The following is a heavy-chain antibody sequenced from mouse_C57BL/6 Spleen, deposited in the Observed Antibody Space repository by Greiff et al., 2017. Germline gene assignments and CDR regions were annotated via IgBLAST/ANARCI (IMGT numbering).Heavy chain of an antibody. Sequence: VKLQQSGAELVRPGASVTLSCKASGYTFTDYEMHWVKQTPVHGLEWIGAIDPETGGTAYNQKFKGKAILTADKSSSTAYMELRSLTSEDSAVYYCTGLRDYGSSWFAYWGQGTLVTVSA. V-gene: IGHV1-15*01. CDR1: GYTFTDYE. J-gene: IGHJ3*01. CDR2: IDPETGGT. CDR3: TGLRDYGSSWFAY. D-gene: IGHD1-1*01.